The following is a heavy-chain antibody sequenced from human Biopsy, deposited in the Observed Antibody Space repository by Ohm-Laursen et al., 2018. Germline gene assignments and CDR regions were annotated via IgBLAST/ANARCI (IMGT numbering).Heavy chain of an antibody. CDR1: GGTFSNYG. CDR2: NIPILGTG. D-gene: IGHD3-9*01. CDR3: ATKLTGYFHH. J-gene: IGHJ1*01. Sequence: SSVTVSCKAPGGTFSNYGVNWVRQAPGQGLEWLGGNIPILGTGNYAQKFQDRVTVAADTSASTATMELRSLRSDDTAVYYCATKLTGYFHHWGQGTLVIVSS. V-gene: IGHV1-69*06.